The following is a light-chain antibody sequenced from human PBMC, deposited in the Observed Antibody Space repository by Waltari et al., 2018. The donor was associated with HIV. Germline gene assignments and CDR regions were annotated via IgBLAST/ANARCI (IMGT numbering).Light chain of an antibody. J-gene: IGKJ2*01. CDR3: QQYYSPPYT. CDR1: QGISSA. CDR2: DAS. V-gene: IGKV1-13*02. Sequence: AIQLTQSPSSLSASVGDRVTITCRASQGISSALAWYQQKPGKAPKLLIYDASSLESGVPSRFSGSGSGTDFTLTISSLQAEDVAVYYCQQYYSPPYTFGQGTELQIK.